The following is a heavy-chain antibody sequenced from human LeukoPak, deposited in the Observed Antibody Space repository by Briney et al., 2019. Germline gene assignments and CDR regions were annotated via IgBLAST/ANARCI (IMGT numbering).Heavy chain of an antibody. Sequence: PSETLSLTCTVSGGSISSGNYSWNWIRQPAGKGLEWIGLIYTSGSTYYNPSLKSRLTISLDTSKNQFSLKLGSVTAADTAVYYCAREFDLWGRGTLVTVSS. CDR3: AREFDL. V-gene: IGHV4-61*02. CDR1: GGSISSGNYS. CDR2: IYTSGST. J-gene: IGHJ2*01.